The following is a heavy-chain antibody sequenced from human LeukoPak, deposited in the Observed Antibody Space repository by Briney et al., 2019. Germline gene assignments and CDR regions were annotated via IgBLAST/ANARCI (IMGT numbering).Heavy chain of an antibody. J-gene: IGHJ4*02. CDR1: GGSISSYY. CDR2: IYYSGST. D-gene: IGHD6-6*01. V-gene: IGHV4-59*01. Sequence: PSETLSLTCTVSGGSISSYYWSWLRQPPGKGLEWIGYIYYSGSTNYNPSLKSRVTISVDTSKNQFSLKLSSVTAADTAVYYCARDHSSSSHFDYWGQGTLVTVSS. CDR3: ARDHSSSSHFDY.